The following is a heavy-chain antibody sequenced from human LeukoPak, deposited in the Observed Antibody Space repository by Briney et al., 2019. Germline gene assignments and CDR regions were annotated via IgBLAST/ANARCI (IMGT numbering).Heavy chain of an antibody. CDR3: AAWKGYSGYDFFDY. CDR2: IYTSGST. V-gene: IGHV4-4*07. CDR1: GGSISSYY. Sequence: SETLSLTCTVSGGSISSYYWSWVRQPAGKGLEWIGRIYTSGSTNYTAYLKSRVTMSVDTSKNQFSLKLSSVTAAETAVYYCAAWKGYSGYDFFDYWGQGTLVTVSS. D-gene: IGHD5-12*01. J-gene: IGHJ4*02.